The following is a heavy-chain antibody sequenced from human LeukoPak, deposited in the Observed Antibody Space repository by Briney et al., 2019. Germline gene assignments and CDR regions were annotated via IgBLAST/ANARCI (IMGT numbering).Heavy chain of an antibody. CDR1: GYTFTSYG. Sequence: SCKASGYTFTSYGISWVRQAPGKGLEWVSAISGSGGSTYYADSVKGRFTISRDNSKNTLYLQMNSLRAEDTAVYYCAKDLASGGRRYYYGMDVWGQGTTVTVSS. J-gene: IGHJ6*02. CDR2: ISGSGGST. V-gene: IGHV3-23*01. D-gene: IGHD2-15*01. CDR3: AKDLASGGRRYYYGMDV.